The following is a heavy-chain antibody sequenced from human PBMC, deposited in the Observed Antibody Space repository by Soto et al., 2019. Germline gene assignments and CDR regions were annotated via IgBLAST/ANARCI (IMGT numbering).Heavy chain of an antibody. CDR3: ARLRIPNCSSTSCYFRGFDY. Sequence: GGSLRLSCAASGFTFSSYGMHWVRQAPGKGLEWVAVMSYDGSNKYHADSVKGRFTISRDTFNNTLYLQMDSLRAEDTAVYYCARLRIPNCSSTSCYFRGFDYWGQGTLVTVSS. V-gene: IGHV3-30*03. D-gene: IGHD2-2*01. CDR2: MSYDGSNK. CDR1: GFTFSSYG. J-gene: IGHJ4*02.